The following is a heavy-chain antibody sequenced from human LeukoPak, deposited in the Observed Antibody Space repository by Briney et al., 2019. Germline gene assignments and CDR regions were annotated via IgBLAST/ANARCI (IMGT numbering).Heavy chain of an antibody. V-gene: IGHV3-11*04. CDR2: ISSSGSTI. D-gene: IGHD3-22*01. J-gene: IGHJ4*02. Sequence: GGSLRLSCAASGFTFSDYYMSWIRQAPGKGLEWVSYISSSGSTIYYADSVKGRFTISSDNAKNSLYLQMNSLRAEDTAVYYCARDEDYDSSGYSYWGQGTLVTVSS. CDR1: GFTFSDYY. CDR3: ARDEDYDSSGYSY.